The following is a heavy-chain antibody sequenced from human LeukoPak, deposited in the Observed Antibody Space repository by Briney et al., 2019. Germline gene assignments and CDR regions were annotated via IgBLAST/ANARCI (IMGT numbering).Heavy chain of an antibody. CDR3: ARGEGEWSYDFWSGYYRGYYYYYMDV. CDR1: GFTFSSYE. CDR2: ISSSGGTI. J-gene: IGHJ6*03. D-gene: IGHD3-3*01. V-gene: IGHV3-48*03. Sequence: GGSLRLSCAASGFTFSSYEMNWVRQAPGKGLEWVSYISSSGGTIYYADSVKGRFTISRDNAKNSLYLQMNSLRAEDTAVYYCARGEGEWSYDFWSGYYRGYYYYYMDVWGKGTTVTVSS.